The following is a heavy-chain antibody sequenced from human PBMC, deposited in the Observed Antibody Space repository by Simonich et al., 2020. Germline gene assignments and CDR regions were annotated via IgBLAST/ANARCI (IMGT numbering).Heavy chain of an antibody. CDR1: GFTVSSYW. CDR3: ARVHDSSGYSIDY. D-gene: IGHD3-22*01. Sequence: EVQLVESGGGLVQPGGSLRLSCAASGFTVSSYWMHWVRQAPGKGLVWVSRSNIDGSSTSYADSVKGRFTISRDNAKNTLYLQMNSLRAEDTAVYYCARVHDSSGYSIDYWGQGTLVTVSS. V-gene: IGHV3-74*01. J-gene: IGHJ4*02. CDR2: SNIDGSST.